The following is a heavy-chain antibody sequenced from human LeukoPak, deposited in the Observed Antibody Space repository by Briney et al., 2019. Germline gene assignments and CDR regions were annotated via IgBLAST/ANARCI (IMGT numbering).Heavy chain of an antibody. CDR3: AKAYSEQWLVWFDP. V-gene: IGHV3-23*01. CDR2: ISGSGGST. Sequence: GGSLRLSCAASGFTFSSYAMHWVRQAPGKGLEWVSAISGSGGSTYYADSVKGRFTISRDNSKNTLYLQMNSLRAEDTAVYYCAKAYSEQWLVWFDPWGQGTLVTVSS. CDR1: GFTFSSYA. J-gene: IGHJ5*02. D-gene: IGHD6-19*01.